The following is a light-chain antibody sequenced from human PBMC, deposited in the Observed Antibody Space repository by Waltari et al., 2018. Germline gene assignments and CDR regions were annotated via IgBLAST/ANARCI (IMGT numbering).Light chain of an antibody. Sequence: QSALTQPASVSASPGQSITISCTGTNSDIGLYDYVSWYQHNPGEAPKLMIYDVNNRPSGISNRFSGSKAGNTASLTISGLQAEDEADYYCCSYTSSLSWVFGGGTKLTVL. J-gene: IGLJ3*02. V-gene: IGLV2-14*03. CDR1: NSDIGLYDY. CDR2: DVN. CDR3: CSYTSSLSWV.